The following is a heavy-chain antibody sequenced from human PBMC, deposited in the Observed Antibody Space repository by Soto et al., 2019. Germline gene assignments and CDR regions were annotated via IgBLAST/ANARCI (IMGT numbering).Heavy chain of an antibody. V-gene: IGHV4-31*03. CDR3: ARGSSIAGLYYGMDV. J-gene: IGHJ6*02. Sequence: PSETLSLTCTVSVGSISSGGYYWTWIRQHPGKGLEWIGYNYYSGITYYNPSLKSRVTISLDTSKNQFSLKLSSVTAADTAVYYCARGSSIAGLYYGMDVWGQGTTVT. CDR2: NYYSGIT. CDR1: VGSISSGGYY. D-gene: IGHD6-6*01.